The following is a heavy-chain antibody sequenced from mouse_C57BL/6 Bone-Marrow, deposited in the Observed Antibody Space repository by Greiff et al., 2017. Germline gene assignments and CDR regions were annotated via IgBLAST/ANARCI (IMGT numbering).Heavy chain of an antibody. CDR1: GYSITSGYD. V-gene: IGHV3-1*01. CDR3: AREAYGYFDY. Sequence: EVQLQQSGPGMVKPSQSLSLTCTVTGYSITSGYDWHWIRHFPGNKLEWMGYISYSGSTNYNPSLKSRISITHDTSKNHFFLKLNSVTTEDTATYYCAREAYGYFDYWGQGTTLTVSS. D-gene: IGHD1-1*02. CDR2: ISYSGST. J-gene: IGHJ2*01.